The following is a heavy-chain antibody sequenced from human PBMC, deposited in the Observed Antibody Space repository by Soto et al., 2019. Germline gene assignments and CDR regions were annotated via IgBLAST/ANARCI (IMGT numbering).Heavy chain of an antibody. CDR1: GFTFSSYG. D-gene: IGHD4-17*01. J-gene: IGHJ6*02. CDR3: AKGLNYGDYYYYGIDV. V-gene: IGHV3-30*18. Sequence: GGSLRLSCAASGFTFSSYGMHWVRQAPGKGLEWVAVISYDGSNKYYADSVKGRFTISRDNSKNTLYLQMNSLRAEDTAVYYCAKGLNYGDYYYYGIDVWGQGTTVTVSS. CDR2: ISYDGSNK.